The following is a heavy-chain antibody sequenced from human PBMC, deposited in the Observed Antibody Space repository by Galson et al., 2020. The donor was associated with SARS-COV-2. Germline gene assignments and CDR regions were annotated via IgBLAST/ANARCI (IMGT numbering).Heavy chain of an antibody. CDR1: GFSFSDYA. J-gene: IGHJ4*02. V-gene: IGHV3-64D*09. D-gene: IGHD5-18*01. Sequence: GESLKISCLASGFSFSDYAMHWVRQAPGKGLEYVSAMSPQGGTSFYADSVKYRFTMSRDNSRNTFYLQMTGLRVEDTALYYCLSYSSSRHNFWGQGTLVTVSS. CDR2: MSPQGGTS. CDR3: LSYSSSRHNF.